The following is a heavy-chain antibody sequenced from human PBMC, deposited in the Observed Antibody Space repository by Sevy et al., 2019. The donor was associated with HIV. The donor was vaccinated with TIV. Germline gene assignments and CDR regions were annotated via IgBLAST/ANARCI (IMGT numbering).Heavy chain of an antibody. CDR1: GFTFSSYG. CDR2: IRYDGSNK. CDR3: AREGGYSDQGMDV. V-gene: IGHV3-30*02. D-gene: IGHD5-18*01. J-gene: IGHJ6*02. Sequence: GGSLRLSCAASGFTFSSYGMHWVRQAPGKGLEWVAFIRYDGSNKYYADSVKGRFTISRDNSKNTLYLQMNSLRVEDTAVYYCAREGGYSDQGMDVWGQGTTVTVSS.